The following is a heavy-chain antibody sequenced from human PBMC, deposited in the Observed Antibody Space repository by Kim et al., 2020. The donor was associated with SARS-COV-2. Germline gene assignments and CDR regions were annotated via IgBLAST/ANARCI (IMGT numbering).Heavy chain of an antibody. CDR1: GGSISSYY. V-gene: IGHV4-59*13. Sequence: SETLSLTCTVSGGSISSYYWSWIRQPPGKGLEWIGYIYYSGSTNYNPSLKSRVTISVDTSKNQFSLKLSSVTAADTAVTYCARALDYNYYYFDYWGQGTLVTVSS. CDR2: IYYSGST. CDR3: ARALDYNYYYFDY. D-gene: IGHD5-12*01. J-gene: IGHJ4*02.